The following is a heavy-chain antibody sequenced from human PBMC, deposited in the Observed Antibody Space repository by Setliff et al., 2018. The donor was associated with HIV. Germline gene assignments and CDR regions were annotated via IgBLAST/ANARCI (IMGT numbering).Heavy chain of an antibody. CDR1: GGSFSAYH. CDR3: ARGRDYTGSWFRPFYLDF. V-gene: IGHV4-34*01. Sequence: PSETLSLTCAVYGGSFSAYHWSWIRQTPGKGLEWLGEINHSGSTAYNLARESRVSMSIDTSKNQFSLKLTSVTAADTAIYYCARGRDYTGSWFRPFYLDFWGHGNLVTVS. J-gene: IGHJ4*01. D-gene: IGHD3-3*01. CDR2: INHSGST.